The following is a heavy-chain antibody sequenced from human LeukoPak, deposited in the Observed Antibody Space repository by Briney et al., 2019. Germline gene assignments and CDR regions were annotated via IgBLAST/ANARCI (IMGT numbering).Heavy chain of an antibody. Sequence: SGGSLRLSCAASGFTFTSYWMHWVRQAPGKGRVWVSLINSDGSTKKYADSVKGRFTMSRDNAKNTLYLEMNSLRGEDTAVYYCATGGSSGWYHFEYWGQGTLVTVSS. J-gene: IGHJ4*02. CDR1: GFTFTSYW. CDR2: INSDGSTK. CDR3: ATGGSSGWYHFEY. D-gene: IGHD6-19*01. V-gene: IGHV3-74*03.